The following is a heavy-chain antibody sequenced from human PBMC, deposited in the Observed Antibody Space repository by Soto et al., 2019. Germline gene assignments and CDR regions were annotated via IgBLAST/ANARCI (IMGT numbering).Heavy chain of an antibody. CDR1: GGSFSPNY. CDR2: IYYSGST. V-gene: IGHV4-59*12. J-gene: IGHJ6*02. Sequence: SETLSLTCTVSGGSFSPNYWTWIRQPPGKGLEWIGYIYYSGSTNYNPSLKSRVTISVDTSKNQFSLKLSSVTAADTAVYYCAREAPAQYDILTGYYIYYYGMDVWGQGTTVTVSS. D-gene: IGHD3-9*01. CDR3: AREAPAQYDILTGYYIYYYGMDV.